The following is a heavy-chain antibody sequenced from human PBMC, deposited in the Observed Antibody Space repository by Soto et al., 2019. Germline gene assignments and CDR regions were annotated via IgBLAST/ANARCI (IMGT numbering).Heavy chain of an antibody. D-gene: IGHD2-15*01. Sequence: PGGSLRLSCAASGFTFSSYAMHWVRRAPGKGLEWVAVISYDGSNKYYADSVKGRFTISRDNSKNTLYLQMNSLRAEDTAVYYCARDPKGYCSGGSCPGGFAFDIWGQGTMVTV. CDR2: ISYDGSNK. CDR1: GFTFSSYA. J-gene: IGHJ3*02. V-gene: IGHV3-30-3*01. CDR3: ARDPKGYCSGGSCPGGFAFDI.